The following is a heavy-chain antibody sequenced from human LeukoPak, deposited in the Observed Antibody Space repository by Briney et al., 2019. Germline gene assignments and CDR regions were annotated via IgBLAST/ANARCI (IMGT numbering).Heavy chain of an antibody. V-gene: IGHV4-38-2*01. D-gene: IGHD6-19*01. J-gene: IGHJ4*02. CDR1: GYSISSGCY. CDR3: AAIAVAGQFDF. CDR2: IYHSSNT. Sequence: PSETLSLNCAVSGYSISSGCYWGWIRQPPGKGLEWIGNIYHSSNTYYSPSLKSRVTISVDMSKNHFSLKLSSMTAADTAVYYCAAIAVAGQFDFWGQGILVTVSS.